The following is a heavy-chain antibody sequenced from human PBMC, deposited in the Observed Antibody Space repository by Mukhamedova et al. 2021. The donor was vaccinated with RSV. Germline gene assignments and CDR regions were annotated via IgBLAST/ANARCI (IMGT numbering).Heavy chain of an antibody. Sequence: WEGLMWVSRINADGTSTNYADSVKGRFTVSRDKAKNTLYLQMNSLRAEDTALYYCARETYDSRWYEDSWGHATLLLVSS. V-gene: IGHV3-74*01. CDR3: ARETYDSRWYEDS. D-gene: IGHD6-19*01. J-gene: IGHJ4*03. CDR2: INADGTST.